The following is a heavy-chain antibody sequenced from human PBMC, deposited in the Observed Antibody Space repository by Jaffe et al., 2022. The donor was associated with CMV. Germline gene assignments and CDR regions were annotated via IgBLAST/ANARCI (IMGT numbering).Heavy chain of an antibody. Sequence: QVTLKESGPVLVKPTETLTLTCTVSGFSLSNARMGVSWIRQPPGKALEWLAHIFSNDEKSYSTSLKSRLTISKDTSKSQVVLTMTNMDPVDTATYYCARILGDYYGSGATPENYYYYMDVWGKGTTVTVSS. CDR2: IFSNDEK. V-gene: IGHV2-26*01. D-gene: IGHD3-10*01. J-gene: IGHJ6*03. CDR3: ARILGDYYGSGATPENYYYYMDV. CDR1: GFSLSNARMG.